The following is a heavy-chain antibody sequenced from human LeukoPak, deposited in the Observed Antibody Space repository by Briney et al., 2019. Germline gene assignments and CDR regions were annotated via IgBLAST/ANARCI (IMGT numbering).Heavy chain of an antibody. D-gene: IGHD2-15*01. CDR1: GGSISSYY. CDR3: ARRNLDIVVVVAATPNSWFDP. CDR2: IYYSGST. Sequence: PSGTLSLTCTVSGGSISSYYWSWIRQPPGKGLEWIGYIYYSGSTNYNPSLKSRVTISVDTSKNQFSLKLSSVTAADTAVYYCARRNLDIVVVVAATPNSWFDPWGQGTLVTVSS. J-gene: IGHJ5*02. V-gene: IGHV4-59*08.